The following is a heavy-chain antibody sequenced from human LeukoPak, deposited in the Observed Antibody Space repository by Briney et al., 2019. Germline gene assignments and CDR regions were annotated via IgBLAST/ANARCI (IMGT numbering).Heavy chain of an antibody. CDR3: VKGTSTKYYYYGMDV. Sequence: GGSLRLSCAASGFTFSSYAMSWVRQAPGKGLEWVSAISGSGGSTFYADSVKGRFTMSGDNSKNTLYLQMSSLRAEDTAVYYCVKGTSTKYYYYGMDVWGQGTTVTVSS. V-gene: IGHV3-23*01. D-gene: IGHD2-2*01. J-gene: IGHJ6*02. CDR2: ISGSGGST. CDR1: GFTFSSYA.